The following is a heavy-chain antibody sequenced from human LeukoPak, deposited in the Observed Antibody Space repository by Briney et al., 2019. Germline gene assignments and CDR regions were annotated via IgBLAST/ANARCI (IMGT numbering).Heavy chain of an antibody. CDR3: AKFYRDGDCGFDAFDI. J-gene: IGHJ3*02. CDR2: ISGSGGST. V-gene: IGHV3-23*01. CDR1: GFTFSSYA. Sequence: ETGGSLRLSCAASGFTFSSYAMSWVRQAPGKGLKWVSAISGSGGSTYYADSVKGRFTISRDNSKNTLYLQMNSLRAEDTAVYYCAKFYRDGDCGFDAFDIWGQGTMVTVSS. D-gene: IGHD2-21*02.